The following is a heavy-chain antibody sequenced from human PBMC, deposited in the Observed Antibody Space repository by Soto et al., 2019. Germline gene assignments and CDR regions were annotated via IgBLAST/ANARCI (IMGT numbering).Heavy chain of an antibody. CDR2: IIQMFGIV. CDR3: AGEVGGTGVQF. D-gene: IGHD2-8*02. Sequence: QVQLVQSGTAARKPGSSVKVSCETSGGNFNNYGFNWVRQVPGQRLEWMGGIIQMFGIVKVGQSFKPRVAFTADQSKGKTYIELTRLTPEDKAVYYFAGEVGGTGVQFWGQGTLVIVSS. V-gene: IGHV1-69*12. J-gene: IGHJ4*02. CDR1: GGNFNNYG.